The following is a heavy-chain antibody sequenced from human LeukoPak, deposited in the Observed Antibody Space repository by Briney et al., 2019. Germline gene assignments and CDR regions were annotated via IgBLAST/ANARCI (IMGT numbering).Heavy chain of an antibody. Sequence: GGSLRLSCTASGFTFGDYAMSWFRQAPGKGLEWVGFIRSKAYGGTTEYAASVKGRFTISRDDSKSIAYLQMNSLKTEDTAVYYCTRAMYYYGSGSYYPSNWFDPWGQGTLVTVSS. J-gene: IGHJ5*02. CDR3: TRAMYYYGSGSYYPSNWFDP. CDR2: IRSKAYGGTT. D-gene: IGHD3-10*01. V-gene: IGHV3-49*03. CDR1: GFTFGDYA.